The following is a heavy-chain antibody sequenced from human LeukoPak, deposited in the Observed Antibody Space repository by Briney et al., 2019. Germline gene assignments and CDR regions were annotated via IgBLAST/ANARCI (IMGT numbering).Heavy chain of an antibody. Sequence: SETLSLTCTVSGGSISSYYWSWIRQPAGKGLEWIGRIDTSGNTNYKPSLKSRVTMSVDTSKNQFSLKLSSVTAADTAVYYCARDRVPEMATTHLVLTDWGQGTLVTVSS. J-gene: IGHJ4*02. CDR1: GGSISSYY. V-gene: IGHV4-4*07. CDR3: ARDRVPEMATTHLVLTD. D-gene: IGHD5-24*01. CDR2: IDTSGNT.